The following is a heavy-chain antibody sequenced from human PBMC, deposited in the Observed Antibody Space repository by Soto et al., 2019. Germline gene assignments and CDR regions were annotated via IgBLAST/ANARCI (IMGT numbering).Heavy chain of an antibody. CDR3: AKVRSYDSSGYYYFDY. V-gene: IGHV3-9*01. CDR1: GFTFDDYA. D-gene: IGHD3-22*01. J-gene: IGHJ4*02. Sequence: GGSLRLSCAASGFTFDDYAMHWVRQAPGKGLEWVSGISWNSGSIGYADSVKGRFTISRDNAKNSLYLQMNSLRAEDTALYYCAKVRSYDSSGYYYFDYWGQGTLVTVSS. CDR2: ISWNSGSI.